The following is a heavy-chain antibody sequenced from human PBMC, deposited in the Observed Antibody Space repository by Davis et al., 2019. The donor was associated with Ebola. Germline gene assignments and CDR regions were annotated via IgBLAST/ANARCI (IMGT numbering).Heavy chain of an antibody. D-gene: IGHD3-22*01. Sequence: PGGSLRLSCAASGFTLRSYTMNWVRQAPGKGLEWVSSISSTGNYIFYADSVKGRFTISRDNAKNTLYLQMSSLRAEDTAVYYCARVQGYFDSSGYYSDAFDIWGQGTMVTVSS. CDR3: ARVQGYFDSSGYYSDAFDI. J-gene: IGHJ3*02. V-gene: IGHV3-21*01. CDR2: ISSTGNYI. CDR1: GFTLRSYT.